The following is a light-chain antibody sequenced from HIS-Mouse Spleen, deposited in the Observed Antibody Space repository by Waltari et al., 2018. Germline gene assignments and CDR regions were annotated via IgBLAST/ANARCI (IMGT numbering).Light chain of an antibody. CDR2: KDS. CDR1: ALPKQY. CDR3: QSADSSGTGWV. Sequence: SYELTQPPSVSVSPGPTARIPCSGDALPKQYSYWYQQKPGQAPVLVIYKDSERPSGISERFSGSSSGTTVTLTISGVQAEDEADYYCQSADSSGTGWVFGGGTKLTVL. J-gene: IGLJ3*02. V-gene: IGLV3-25*03.